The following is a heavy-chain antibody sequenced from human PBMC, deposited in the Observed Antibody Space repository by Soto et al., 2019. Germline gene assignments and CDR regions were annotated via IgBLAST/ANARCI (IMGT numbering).Heavy chain of an antibody. CDR2: IYYSGST. CDR1: GGSISSGDYY. V-gene: IGHV4-30-4*01. J-gene: IGHJ4*02. Sequence: SETLSLTCTVSGGSISSGDYYWSWIRQPPGKGLEWIGYIYYSGSTYYNPSLKSRVTTSVDTSKNQSSLKLSSVTAADTAVYYCARVSLRFPTYFGYWGQGTLVTVSS. CDR3: ARVSLRFPTYFGY. D-gene: IGHD3-3*01.